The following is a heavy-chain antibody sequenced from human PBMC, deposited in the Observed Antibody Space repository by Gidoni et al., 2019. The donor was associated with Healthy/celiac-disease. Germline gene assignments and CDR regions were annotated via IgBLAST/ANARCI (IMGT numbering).Heavy chain of an antibody. CDR3: ARGRDTAMAENYYYYGMDV. CDR2: IIPIFGTA. J-gene: IGHJ6*02. D-gene: IGHD5-18*01. V-gene: IGHV1-69*06. Sequence: QVQLVQSGAEVKKPGSSVKVSCQASGGTFSSYAISWVRQAPGQGLEWMGGIIPIFGTANYAQKFQGRVTITADKSTSTAYMELSSLRSEDTAVYYCARGRDTAMAENYYYYGMDVWGQGTTVTVSS. CDR1: GGTFSSYA.